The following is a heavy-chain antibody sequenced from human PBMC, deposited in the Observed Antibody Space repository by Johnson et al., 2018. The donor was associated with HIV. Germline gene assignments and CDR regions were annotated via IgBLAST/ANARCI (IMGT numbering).Heavy chain of an antibody. CDR3: TTDVAWSYAFDI. CDR1: GFTVSSNY. V-gene: IGHV3-30*03. D-gene: IGHD2-8*01. Sequence: VQLVESGGGLVQPGGSLRLSCAASGFTVSSNYMSWVRQAPGKGLEWVAVISYNGNNKYYADSVKGRFTVSRDNSKNTLYLQMNSLKTEDTAVYYCTTDVAWSYAFDIWGQGTMVTVSS. J-gene: IGHJ3*02. CDR2: ISYNGNNK.